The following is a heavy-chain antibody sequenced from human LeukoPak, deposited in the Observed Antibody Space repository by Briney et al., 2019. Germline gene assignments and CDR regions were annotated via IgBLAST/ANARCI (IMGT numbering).Heavy chain of an antibody. J-gene: IGHJ5*02. CDR2: IIPILGIA. V-gene: IGHV1-69*04. Sequence: ASVKVSCKASGGTFSSYAISWVRQAPGQGLEWMGRIIPILGIANYAQKFQGRVTITADKSTSTAYMELSSLRAEDTAVYYCATDGVDCSGGSCYSARFHWFDPWGQGTLVTVSS. CDR1: GGTFSSYA. D-gene: IGHD2-15*01. CDR3: ATDGVDCSGGSCYSARFHWFDP.